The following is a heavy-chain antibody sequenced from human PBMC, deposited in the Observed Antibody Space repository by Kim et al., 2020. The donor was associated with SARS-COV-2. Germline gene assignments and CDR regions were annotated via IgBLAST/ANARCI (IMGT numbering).Heavy chain of an antibody. CDR3: ARDWNGNWNSFDY. D-gene: IGHD1-20*01. J-gene: IGHJ4*02. CDR2: ISAYNGTT. Sequence: ASVKVSCKASGYTFTGYGISWVRQAPGQGLEWMGWISAYNGTTNYAQNLQGRVTMTTDISTSTAYMELRSLRSDDTAVYYCARDWNGNWNSFDYWGQGTLVTVSS. CDR1: GYTFTGYG. V-gene: IGHV1-18*01.